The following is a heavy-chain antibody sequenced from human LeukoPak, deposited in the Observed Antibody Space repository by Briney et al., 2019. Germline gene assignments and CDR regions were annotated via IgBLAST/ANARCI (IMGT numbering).Heavy chain of an antibody. CDR1: GGSISSYY. Sequence: SETLSLTCTVSGGSISSYYWSWIRQPPGKGLEWIGYIYYSGSTNYNPSLKSRVTISVDTSKNQFSLKLSPVTAADTAVYYCARAALGSGNNWFDPWGQGTLVTVSS. V-gene: IGHV4-59*01. CDR2: IYYSGST. CDR3: ARAALGSGNNWFDP. D-gene: IGHD3-10*01. J-gene: IGHJ5*02.